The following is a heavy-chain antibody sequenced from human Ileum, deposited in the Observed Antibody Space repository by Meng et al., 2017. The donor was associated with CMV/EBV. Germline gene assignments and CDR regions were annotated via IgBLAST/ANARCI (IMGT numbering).Heavy chain of an antibody. D-gene: IGHD1-26*01. V-gene: IGHV1-3*01. Sequence: CTSSGYTFTSHAMRWVRPAPGQRLEWMGWMNDAKGDTEYSQNFQGRVTITRDTSASTAFMEVSSLTSEDTAVYYCARGVHSGAYLIDYWGQGTLVTVSS. CDR1: GYTFTSHA. CDR2: MNDAKGDT. J-gene: IGHJ4*02. CDR3: ARGVHSGAYLIDY.